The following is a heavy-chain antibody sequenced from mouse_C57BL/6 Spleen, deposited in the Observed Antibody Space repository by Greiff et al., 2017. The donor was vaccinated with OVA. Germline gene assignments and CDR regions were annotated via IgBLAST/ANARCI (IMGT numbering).Heavy chain of an antibody. J-gene: IGHJ4*01. CDR2: IYPGSGST. V-gene: IGHV1-55*01. CDR1: GYTFTSYW. D-gene: IGHD2-5*01. CDR3: ARWGYSNYVGAMDY. Sequence: QVQLQQPGAELVKPGASVKMSCKASGYTFTSYWITWVKQRPGQGLEWIGDIYPGSGSTNYNEKFKSKATLTVDTSSSTAYMQLSSLTSEDSAVYYCARWGYSNYVGAMDYWGQGTSVTVSS.